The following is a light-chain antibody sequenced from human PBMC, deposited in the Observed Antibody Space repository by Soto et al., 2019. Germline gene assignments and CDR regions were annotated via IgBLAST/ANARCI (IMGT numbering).Light chain of an antibody. CDR2: LGS. CDR1: QSLLYSNGYNY. V-gene: IGKV2-28*01. Sequence: DLVMTQSALSLPVTPGEPASISCRSSQSLLYSNGYNYLDWYLQKPGQSPQLLIYLGSNRASGVTDRCSGSGSGTDVTLKISRVGAEDVGVYYCMQALQTPITFGQGTRLEIK. J-gene: IGKJ5*01. CDR3: MQALQTPIT.